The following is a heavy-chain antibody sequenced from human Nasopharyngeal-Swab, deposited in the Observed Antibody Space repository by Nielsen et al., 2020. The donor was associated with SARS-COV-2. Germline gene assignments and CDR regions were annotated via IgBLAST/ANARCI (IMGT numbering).Heavy chain of an antibody. J-gene: IGHJ4*02. D-gene: IGHD6-19*01. V-gene: IGHV4-34*01. Sequence: WIRQPPEKGLEWIGEINHSGSTNYNPSLKSRVTISVDKSKNQFSLKLSSVTAADTAVYYCARVTSHDSGWRLDYWGQGTLVTVSS. CDR2: INHSGST. CDR3: ARVTSHDSGWRLDY.